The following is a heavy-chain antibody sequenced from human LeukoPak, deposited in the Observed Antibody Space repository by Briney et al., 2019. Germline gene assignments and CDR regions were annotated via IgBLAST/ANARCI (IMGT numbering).Heavy chain of an antibody. Sequence: PGGSLRLSCAASGFTFSSYAMSWVRQAPGKGLESVSAISGSGGSTYYADSVKGRFTISRDNSKNTLYLQMNSLRAEDTAVYYCAKALSLSVGTTSHRYFDYWGQGTLVTVSS. V-gene: IGHV3-23*01. CDR1: GFTFSSYA. CDR3: AKALSLSVGTTSHRYFDY. J-gene: IGHJ4*02. CDR2: ISGSGGST. D-gene: IGHD1-26*01.